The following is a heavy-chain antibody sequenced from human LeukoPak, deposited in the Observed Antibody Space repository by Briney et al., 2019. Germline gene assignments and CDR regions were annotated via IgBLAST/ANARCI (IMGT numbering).Heavy chain of an antibody. D-gene: IGHD5-24*01. CDR1: GFTFSSYG. J-gene: IGHJ1*01. V-gene: IGHV3-30*18. CDR3: AKGWLQTAEYFQH. CDR2: ISYDGSNK. Sequence: HPGRSLRLSCAASGFTFSSYGMHWVRQAPGKGLEWVAVISYDGSNKYYADSVKGRFTISRDNSKNTLYLQMNSLRAEDTAVYYCAKGWLQTAEYFQHWGQGTLVTVSS.